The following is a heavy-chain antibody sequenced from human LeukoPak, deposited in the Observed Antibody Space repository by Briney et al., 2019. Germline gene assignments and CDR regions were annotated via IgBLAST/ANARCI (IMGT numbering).Heavy chain of an antibody. J-gene: IGHJ3*01. CDR3: ASAFGSGMRDAFDV. D-gene: IGHD3-10*01. CDR2: INPKSGAT. Sequence: ASVKVSCKASRYTFTDYYIHWVRQAPGQGLEWMGWINPKSGATKFAQKFQGRVTMTRDTSITTAYMELSRLRSDDTAAYYCASAFGSGMRDAFDVWGQGTMVTVSS. CDR1: RYTFTDYY. V-gene: IGHV1-2*02.